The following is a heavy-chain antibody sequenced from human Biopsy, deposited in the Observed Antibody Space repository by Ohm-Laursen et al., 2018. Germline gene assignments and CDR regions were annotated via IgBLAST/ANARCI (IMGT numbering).Heavy chain of an antibody. J-gene: IGHJ6*02. V-gene: IGHV1-69*06. Sequence: ASVKVSCKVSGDRFSNYPISWVRQAPGQGLEWMGGIIPIFNTPKYAQRLQGRVTITADRSTITAYMELSSLRSEDTAVYYCARDTELLSIGLDYNFGMVVWGQGTTVTVSS. CDR3: ARDTELLSIGLDYNFGMVV. CDR1: GDRFSNYP. CDR2: IIPIFNTP. D-gene: IGHD1-14*01.